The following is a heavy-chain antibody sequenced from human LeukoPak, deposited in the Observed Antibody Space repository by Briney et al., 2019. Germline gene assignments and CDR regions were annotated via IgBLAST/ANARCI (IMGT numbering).Heavy chain of an antibody. V-gene: IGHV3-23*01. D-gene: IGHD6-13*01. CDR2: ISGSGGST. J-gene: IGHJ4*02. CDR3: AKDRYSSVAAARTYDY. Sequence: PGGSLRLSCAASGFTFSSYAMSRVRQAPGKGLEWVSAISGSGGSTYYADSVKGRFTISRDNSKNTLYLQMNSLRAEGTAVYYCAKDRYSSVAAARTYDYWGQGTPVTVSS. CDR1: GFTFSSYA.